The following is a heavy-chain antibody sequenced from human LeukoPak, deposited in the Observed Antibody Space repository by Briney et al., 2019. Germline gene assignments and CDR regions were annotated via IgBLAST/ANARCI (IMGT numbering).Heavy chain of an antibody. CDR2: ISSSGSTI. CDR3: AKGVRITMVRGAFDI. CDR1: GFTFSSYE. J-gene: IGHJ3*02. V-gene: IGHV3-48*03. Sequence: GGSLRLSCAASGFTFSSYEMNWVRQAPGKGLEWVSYISSSGSTIYYADSVKGRFTISRDNAKNSLYLQMNSLRAEDTALYYCAKGVRITMVRGAFDIWGQGTVVTVSS. D-gene: IGHD3-10*01.